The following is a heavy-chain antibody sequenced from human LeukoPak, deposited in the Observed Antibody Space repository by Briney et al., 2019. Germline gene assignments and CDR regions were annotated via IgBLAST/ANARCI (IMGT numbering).Heavy chain of an antibody. J-gene: IGHJ4*02. V-gene: IGHV3-23*01. CDR2: ISGSGDST. CDR3: AASTVAKYDY. Sequence: RGSLRLSCAASGFTFINYAMTWVRQAPGKGLEWVSAISGSGDSTFNADSVKGRFTISRDNSKNTLYLQMNSLRAEDTALYYCAASTVAKYDYWGQGTLVAVSS. D-gene: IGHD4-11*01. CDR1: GFTFINYA.